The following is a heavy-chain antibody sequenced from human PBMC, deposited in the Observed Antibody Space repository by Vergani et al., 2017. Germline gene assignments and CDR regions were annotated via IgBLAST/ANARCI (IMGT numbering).Heavy chain of an antibody. CDR3: ARDLMYYYGSGSYYFYYYYGMDV. CDR2: ISSSSSYI. CDR1: GFTFSSYS. J-gene: IGHJ6*02. D-gene: IGHD3-10*01. V-gene: IGHV3-21*01. Sequence: EVQLVESGGGLVKPGGSLRLSCAASGFTFSSYSMNWVRQAPGKGLEWVSSISSSSSYIYYADSVKGRFTISRDKAKNSLYLQMNSRRAEDTAVYYCARDLMYYYGSGSYYFYYYYGMDVWGQGTTVTVSS.